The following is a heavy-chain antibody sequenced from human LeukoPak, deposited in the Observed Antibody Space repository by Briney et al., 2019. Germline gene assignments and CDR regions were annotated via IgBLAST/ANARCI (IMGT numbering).Heavy chain of an antibody. CDR2: IFPDDSGT. Sequence: GESLKISCKGSGYSFTSYWIGWVRQMPGKGLEYMGIIFPDDSGTRYSPSFQGQVTVSADKSTSTAYLQWSGLKDSDTAMYYCVRQGKISTGRNYFDYWGQGTLVTVSS. D-gene: IGHD1-1*01. J-gene: IGHJ4*02. V-gene: IGHV5-51*01. CDR1: GYSFTSYW. CDR3: VRQGKISTGRNYFDY.